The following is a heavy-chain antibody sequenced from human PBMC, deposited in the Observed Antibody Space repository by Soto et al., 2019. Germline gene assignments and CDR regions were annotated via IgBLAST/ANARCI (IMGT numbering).Heavy chain of an antibody. CDR3: AKGGPHYYDSSGYYDY. CDR2: ISGSGGST. J-gene: IGHJ4*02. D-gene: IGHD3-22*01. Sequence: EVQLLESGGGLVQPGGSLRLSCAASGFTFSSYAMSWVRQAPGKGLEWVSAISGSGGSTYYADSVKGRFTISRDNSKNTLYLQMNSLRAEDTAVYYCAKGGPHYYDSSGYYDYWGQGTLVTVSS. V-gene: IGHV3-23*01. CDR1: GFTFSSYA.